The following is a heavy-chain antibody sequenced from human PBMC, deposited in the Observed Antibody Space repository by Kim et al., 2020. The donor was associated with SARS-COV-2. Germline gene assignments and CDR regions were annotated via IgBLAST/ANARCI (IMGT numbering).Heavy chain of an antibody. CDR3: ARAQYSSGLLRRQKGGGEFDP. CDR2: IIPIFGTA. J-gene: IGHJ5*02. CDR1: GGTFSSYA. D-gene: IGHD6-19*01. Sequence: SVKVSCKASGGTFSSYAISWVRQAPGQGLEWMGGIIPIFGTANYAQKFQGRVTITADESTSTAYMELSSLRSEDTAVYYCARAQYSSGLLRRQKGGGEFDPWGQGTLVTVSS. V-gene: IGHV1-69*13.